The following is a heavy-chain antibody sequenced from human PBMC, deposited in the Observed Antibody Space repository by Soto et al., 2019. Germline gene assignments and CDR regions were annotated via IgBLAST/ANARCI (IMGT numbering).Heavy chain of an antibody. CDR2: IFYSGTT. Sequence: PSETLSLTCTVSGGSSSSGNYYWSWIRQPPGQGLEWIGYIFYSGTTYYNPSLKSRVTISLDTSGNQFSLKLSSVTAADTAVYYCTRDLHRTQTPLNYCSVARDVWGQGTTVAVSS. CDR1: GGSSSSGNYY. D-gene: IGHD1-7*01. J-gene: IGHJ6*02. CDR3: TRDLHRTQTPLNYCSVARDV. V-gene: IGHV4-30-4*01.